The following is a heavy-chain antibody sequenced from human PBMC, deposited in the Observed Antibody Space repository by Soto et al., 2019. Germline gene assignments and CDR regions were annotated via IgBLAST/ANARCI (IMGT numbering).Heavy chain of an antibody. J-gene: IGHJ6*02. CDR2: ISTDNGNT. CDR1: GYTFTSSG. D-gene: IGHD3-3*01. Sequence: ASVKVSCKASGYTFTSSGISWVRQAPGQELEWMGWISTDNGNTNYAQHLQGRVSMTTDTSTSTAYMDLRSLRSDDTAVYYCARDKGITTFGVYSMYYYAMDVWG. CDR3: ARDKGITTFGVYSMYYYAMDV. V-gene: IGHV1-18*01.